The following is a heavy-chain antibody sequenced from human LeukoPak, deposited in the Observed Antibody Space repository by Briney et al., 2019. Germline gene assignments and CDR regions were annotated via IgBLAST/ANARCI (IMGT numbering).Heavy chain of an antibody. J-gene: IGHJ4*02. CDR3: VTQFTVSAHFDY. CDR1: GGSISSYY. Sequence: SETLSLTCTVSGGSISSYYWSWIRQPPGKGLVWIGYIYYSGSTNYNPSLKSRVTISVDTSKNQFSLKLSSVTAADTAVYYCVTQFTVSAHFDYWGQGTLVTVSS. D-gene: IGHD4-17*01. V-gene: IGHV4-59*01. CDR2: IYYSGST.